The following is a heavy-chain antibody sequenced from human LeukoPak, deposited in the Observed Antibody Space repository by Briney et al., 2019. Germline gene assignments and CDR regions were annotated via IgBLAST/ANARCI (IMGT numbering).Heavy chain of an antibody. V-gene: IGHV3-21*01. J-gene: IGHJ4*02. CDR2: ISGDSTDI. D-gene: IGHD3-22*01. Sequence: GGSLRLSCAASGFTFSNYAMNWVRQAPGKGLEWVSSISGDSTDIYYADSVGGRFTIYRDNAKNSLYLQINSLSAEDTAIYYCARRGYYDRSGYDYWGQGTLATVSS. CDR3: ARRGYYDRSGYDY. CDR1: GFTFSNYA.